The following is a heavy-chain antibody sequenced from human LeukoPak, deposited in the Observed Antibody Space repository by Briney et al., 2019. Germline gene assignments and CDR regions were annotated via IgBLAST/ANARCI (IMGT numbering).Heavy chain of an antibody. Sequence: GESLKISCKGSGYSFTSYWIGWVRQMPGKGLEWMGIINPGDSETKYSPSFQGQVTISADKSISTAYLQWSSLKASDTAMYYCARRQGCSSTSCPPDYWGQGTLVTVSP. J-gene: IGHJ4*02. CDR2: INPGDSET. CDR1: GYSFTSYW. CDR3: ARRQGCSSTSCPPDY. V-gene: IGHV5-51*01. D-gene: IGHD2-2*01.